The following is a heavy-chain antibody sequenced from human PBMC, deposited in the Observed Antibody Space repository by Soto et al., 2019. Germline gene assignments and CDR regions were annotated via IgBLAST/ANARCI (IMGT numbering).Heavy chain of an antibody. Sequence: LRLSCAASGFTFSSYAMHWVRQAPGKGLEWVAVIPYDGSNKYYADSVKGRFTISRDNSKNTLYLQMNSLRAEDTAVYYCARDAFDIWGQGTMVTVSS. CDR1: GFTFSSYA. V-gene: IGHV3-30-3*01. J-gene: IGHJ3*02. CDR3: ARDAFDI. CDR2: IPYDGSNK.